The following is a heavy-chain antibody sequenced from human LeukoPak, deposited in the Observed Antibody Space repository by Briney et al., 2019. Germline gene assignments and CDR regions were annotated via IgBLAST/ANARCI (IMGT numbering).Heavy chain of an antibody. CDR1: GYSFSNW. J-gene: IGHJ4*02. Sequence: GESLMISCKRSGYSFSNWIGWVRQMPGKGLEWMGVIYPGDSDIRYSPSFQGQVTISVDKSVSTAYLQWSSLQASDTAMYYCARRKYYYDSSGYSPVYFDYWGQGTLVTVPS. D-gene: IGHD3-22*01. CDR3: ARRKYYYDSSGYSPVYFDY. CDR2: IYPGDSDI. V-gene: IGHV5-51*01.